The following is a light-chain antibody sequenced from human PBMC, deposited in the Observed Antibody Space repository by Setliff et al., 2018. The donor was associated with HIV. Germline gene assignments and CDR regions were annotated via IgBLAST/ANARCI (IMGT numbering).Light chain of an antibody. CDR3: AAWDNSLNVQV. Sequence: QSVLTQPPSASGTPGQRVTISCSGSSSNIGSNTVNWYQQLPGTAPKLLIYNNNQRPSGVPDRFSDSKSGTSASLAISGLQSEDEADYYCAAWDNSLNVQVFGTGTKVTVL. CDR2: NNN. CDR1: SSNIGSNT. V-gene: IGLV1-44*01. J-gene: IGLJ1*01.